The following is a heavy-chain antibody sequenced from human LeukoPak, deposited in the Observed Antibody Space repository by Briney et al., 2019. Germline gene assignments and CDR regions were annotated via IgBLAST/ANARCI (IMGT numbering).Heavy chain of an antibody. CDR3: ARDGYYYDSSGYTRFDY. D-gene: IGHD3-22*01. V-gene: IGHV4-4*07. CDR2: IYTSGSA. CDR1: GGSISSYY. J-gene: IGHJ4*02. Sequence: SETLSLTCTVSGGSISSYYWSGIRQPAGKGLEWIGRIYTSGSANYNPSLKSRVTMSVDTSKNQFSLKLSSVTAADTAVYYCARDGYYYDSSGYTRFDYWGQGTLVTVSS.